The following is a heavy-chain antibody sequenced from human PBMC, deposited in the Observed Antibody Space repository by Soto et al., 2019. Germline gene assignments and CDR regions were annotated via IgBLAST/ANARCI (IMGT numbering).Heavy chain of an antibody. V-gene: IGHV5-51*01. CDR1: GYSFTSYW. D-gene: IGHD2-15*01. Sequence: GETLKISCKGSGYSFTSYWIGWVRQMPGKGLEWMGIIYPGDSDTRYSPSFQGQVTISADKSISTAYLQWSSLKASDTAMYYCASGIYGGSYYYYGMDVWGQGTTVTVSS. CDR2: IYPGDSDT. J-gene: IGHJ6*02. CDR3: ASGIYGGSYYYYGMDV.